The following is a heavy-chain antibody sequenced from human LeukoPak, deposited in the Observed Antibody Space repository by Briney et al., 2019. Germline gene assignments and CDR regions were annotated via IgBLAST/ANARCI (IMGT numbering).Heavy chain of an antibody. V-gene: IGHV5-10-1*01. CDR2: IRPTDSEP. J-gene: IGHJ4*02. CDR3: ARHYSNDHTLFDF. D-gene: IGHD2-21*01. Sequence: SCMVSAYSSSTYRITWVRQTPGCAPEWTGSIRPTDSEPNCSPSFHGHVTIPADRSINTVYLQWSSLRASDTAIYFCARHYSNDHTLFDFWGQGALVTVST. CDR1: AYSSSTYR.